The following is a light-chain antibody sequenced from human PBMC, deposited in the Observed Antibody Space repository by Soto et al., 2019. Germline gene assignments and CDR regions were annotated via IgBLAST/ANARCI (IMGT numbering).Light chain of an antibody. CDR1: QSISSW. CDR2: DAS. J-gene: IGKJ1*01. Sequence: DLQMTQSPSTLSASVGDRVTLTCRASQSISSWLAWYQQKPGKAPKLLIYDASNLESGVPSRFSGGGSGTEFSLTISSLLPDDSATYYCQQYNYFWAFGQGTRVEIK. CDR3: QQYNYFWA. V-gene: IGKV1-5*01.